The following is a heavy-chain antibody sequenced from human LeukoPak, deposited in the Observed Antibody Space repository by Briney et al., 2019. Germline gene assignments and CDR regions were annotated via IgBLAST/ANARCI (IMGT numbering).Heavy chain of an antibody. D-gene: IGHD2-2*02. CDR1: GYTFTSYY. Sequence: ASVKVSCKASGYTFTSYYMHWVRQAPGQGLEWMGIINPSGGSTSYAQKFQGRVTMTRDTSTSTVYMELSSLRSEDTAVYYCARDIVVVPAAILWFDPWGQGTLVTVSS. CDR2: INPSGGST. V-gene: IGHV1-46*03. CDR3: ARDIVVVPAAILWFDP. J-gene: IGHJ5*02.